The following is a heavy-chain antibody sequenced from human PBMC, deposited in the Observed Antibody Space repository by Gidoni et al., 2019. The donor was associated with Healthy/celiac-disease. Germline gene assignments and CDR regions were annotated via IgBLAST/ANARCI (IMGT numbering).Heavy chain of an antibody. Sequence: EVQLLESGGGLVQPGGSLRLSCAASGFTFSSYAMSWVRQAPGKGLGGVSAISGSGGSTYYADSVKGRFTISRDNSKNTLYLQMNSLRAEDTAVYYCAKVPEESYGDYEGWFDPWGQGTLVTVSS. CDR3: AKVPEESYGDYEGWFDP. CDR1: GFTFSSYA. CDR2: ISGSGGST. J-gene: IGHJ5*02. V-gene: IGHV3-23*01. D-gene: IGHD4-17*01.